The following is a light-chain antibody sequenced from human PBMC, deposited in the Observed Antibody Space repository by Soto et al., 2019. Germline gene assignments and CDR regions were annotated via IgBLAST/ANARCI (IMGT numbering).Light chain of an antibody. V-gene: IGKV1-9*01. CDR3: QHRHSYPLT. J-gene: IGKJ5*01. Sequence: DIQLTQSPSFLSASVEDGITISCRASQDISSLLAWYQQKPGKAPRLLIHTASTLQSGVPSRFSGSGAGTEFTLTISSLQPEDFATYYCQHRHSYPLTFGQGTRLEIK. CDR2: TAS. CDR1: QDISSL.